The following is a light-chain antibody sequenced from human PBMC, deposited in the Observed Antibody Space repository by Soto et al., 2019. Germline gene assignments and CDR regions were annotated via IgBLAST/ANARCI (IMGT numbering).Light chain of an antibody. CDR1: QSLLHSNGYNY. CDR2: LGS. J-gene: IGKJ2*01. V-gene: IGKV2-28*01. Sequence: DIVMTQSPLSLPVTPGEPASISCRSSQSLLHSNGYNYLDWYLQKPGQSPQLLIYLGSNRASGVPDRFSGSGSGTDFTLKITRVEADDVGVYYCMQALQTPPYTFGRGTKLEIK. CDR3: MQALQTPPYT.